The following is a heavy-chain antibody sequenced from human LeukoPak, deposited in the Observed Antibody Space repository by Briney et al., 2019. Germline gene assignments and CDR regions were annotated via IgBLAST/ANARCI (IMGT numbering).Heavy chain of an antibody. Sequence: ASVKVSCKASGYTFTGYYMHWVRQAPGQGLEWMGWINPNSGGTNYAQKFQGRVTMTRDTSISTAYMELSRLRSDGTAVYYCARVGRMVRGTPFNWFDPWGQGTLVTVSS. V-gene: IGHV1-2*02. CDR1: GYTFTGYY. D-gene: IGHD3-10*01. CDR3: ARVGRMVRGTPFNWFDP. J-gene: IGHJ5*02. CDR2: INPNSGGT.